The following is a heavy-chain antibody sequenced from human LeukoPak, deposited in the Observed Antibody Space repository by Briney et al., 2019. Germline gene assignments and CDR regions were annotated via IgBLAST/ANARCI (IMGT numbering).Heavy chain of an antibody. Sequence: GASVTVSCKASGYTFTSYAMHWVRQAPGQRLEGMGWINAGNGNTKYSQKFQGRVTITRDTSASTAYMELSSLRSEDTAVYYCARDRGQLLWFGELFTHYYYYGMDVWGQGTTVTVSS. CDR1: GYTFTSYA. J-gene: IGHJ6*02. CDR2: INAGNGNT. D-gene: IGHD3-10*01. CDR3: ARDRGQLLWFGELFTHYYYYGMDV. V-gene: IGHV1-3*01.